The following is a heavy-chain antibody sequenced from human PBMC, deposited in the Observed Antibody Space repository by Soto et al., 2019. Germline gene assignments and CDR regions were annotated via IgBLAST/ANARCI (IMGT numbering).Heavy chain of an antibody. Sequence: EVQLLESGGGLVQPGGSLRLSCAASGFTFSSYAMSWVRQAPGKGLEWGSAISGSGGSTYYADSVKGRFTISRDNSENTLYLQMNSLRAEDTAVYYCAKNGGISGYDHPFDPWGQGTLVTVSS. CDR1: GFTFSSYA. CDR2: ISGSGGST. V-gene: IGHV3-23*01. J-gene: IGHJ5*02. D-gene: IGHD5-12*01. CDR3: AKNGGISGYDHPFDP.